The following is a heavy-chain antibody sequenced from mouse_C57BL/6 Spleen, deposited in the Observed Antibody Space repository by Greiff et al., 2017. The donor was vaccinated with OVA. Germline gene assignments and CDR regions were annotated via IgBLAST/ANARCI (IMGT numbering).Heavy chain of an antibody. Sequence: VQLQQSGPELVKPGASVKISCKASGYSFTSYYIHWVKQRPGQGLEWIGWIYPGSGNTKYNEKFKGKATLTADTSSSTAYMQLSSLTSEDSAVYYCARGGFRDWYYFDYWGQGTTLTVSS. CDR1: GYSFTSYY. V-gene: IGHV1-66*01. CDR2: IYPGSGNT. CDR3: ARGGFRDWYYFDY. D-gene: IGHD3-1*01. J-gene: IGHJ2*01.